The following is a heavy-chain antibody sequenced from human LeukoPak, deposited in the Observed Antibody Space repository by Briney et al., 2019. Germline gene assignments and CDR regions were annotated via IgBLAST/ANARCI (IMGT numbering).Heavy chain of an antibody. CDR1: GYTFTSFG. D-gene: IGHD3-22*01. CDR3: ARDSYDSSGNYLDY. V-gene: IGHV1-18*01. J-gene: IGHJ4*02. Sequence: ASVKVSCKASGYTFTSFGYSWVRQAPGQGLEWMGWISAYNGNTKYAQKLQGRVTMTSDTSTSTSYMELRSLRFDDTAVYYCARDSYDSSGNYLDYWGQGTLVTVSS. CDR2: ISAYNGNT.